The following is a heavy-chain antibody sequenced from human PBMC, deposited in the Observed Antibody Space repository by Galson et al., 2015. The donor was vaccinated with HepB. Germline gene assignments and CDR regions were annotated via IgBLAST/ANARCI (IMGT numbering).Heavy chain of an antibody. D-gene: IGHD3-10*01. CDR1: GDSVSSHSAA. CDR3: ARGGSAYYYGLDV. V-gene: IGHV6-1*01. J-gene: IGHJ6*02. Sequence: CATSGDSVSSHSAAWNWIRQSPSRGLEWLGRTYYRSKWYNDYAVSVKSRIAVNPDTSENQFSLQLNSVTFEDTAVYYCARGGSAYYYGLDVWGPGTTVTVSS. CDR2: TYYRSKWYN.